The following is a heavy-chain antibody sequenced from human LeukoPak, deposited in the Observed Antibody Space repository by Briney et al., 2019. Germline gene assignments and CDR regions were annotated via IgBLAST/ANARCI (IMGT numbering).Heavy chain of an antibody. Sequence: GGSLRLSCAASGFTFSSYGMHWVRQAPGKGLEWVAVISYDGSNKYYADSVKGRFTISRDNSKNTLYLQMNSLRAEDTAVYYCARVLTSVDYGDYYFDYWGQGTLVTVSS. J-gene: IGHJ4*02. D-gene: IGHD4-17*01. V-gene: IGHV3-30*03. CDR1: GFTFSSYG. CDR3: ARVLTSVDYGDYYFDY. CDR2: ISYDGSNK.